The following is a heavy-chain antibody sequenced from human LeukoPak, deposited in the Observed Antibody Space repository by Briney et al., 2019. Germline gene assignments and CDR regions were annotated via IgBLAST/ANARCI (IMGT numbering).Heavy chain of an antibody. V-gene: IGHV3-23*01. Sequence: GGSVRLSCAASGFTFSAYGMTWVRQAPGEGLEWGSAIDGSGHYTYYPDSVKGRFTISRDNSKHTLFLQMNSLRAADTAVYYCGKLPQAGGDHYYIDVWGKGTTVTVSS. D-gene: IGHD2-21*02. CDR2: IDGSGHYT. CDR3: GKLPQAGGDHYYIDV. CDR1: GFTFSAYG. J-gene: IGHJ6*03.